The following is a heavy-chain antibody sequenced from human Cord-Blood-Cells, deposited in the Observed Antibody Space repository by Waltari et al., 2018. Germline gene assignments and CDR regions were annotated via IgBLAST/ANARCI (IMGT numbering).Heavy chain of an antibody. CDR2: IYHSGST. V-gene: IGHV4-38-2*01. CDR3: ARVAYSSGWYTADNWFDP. D-gene: IGHD6-19*01. J-gene: IGHJ5*02. CDR1: GYSISSGYY. Sequence: QVQLQESGPGLVKPSETLSLTCAVSGYSISSGYYWGWIRQPPGKGLEWIGSIYHSGSTYYNPSLKSRVTIAVDTSKNQFSLKLSSVTAADTAVYYCARVAYSSGWYTADNWFDPWGQGTLVTVSS.